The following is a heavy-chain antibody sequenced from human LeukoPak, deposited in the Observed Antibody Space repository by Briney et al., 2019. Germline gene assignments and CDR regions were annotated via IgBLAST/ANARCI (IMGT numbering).Heavy chain of an antibody. CDR2: IYYSGST. V-gene: IGHV4-59*01. D-gene: IGHD1-26*01. Sequence: SETLSLTCTVSGGSLSSYYWSWIRQPPGKGLEWIGYIYYSGSTNYNPSLKSRVTISVDTSKNQFSLKLSSVTAADTAVYYCARAGAHGDYYYGMDVWDQGTTVTVSS. CDR3: ARAGAHGDYYYGMDV. J-gene: IGHJ6*02. CDR1: GGSLSSYY.